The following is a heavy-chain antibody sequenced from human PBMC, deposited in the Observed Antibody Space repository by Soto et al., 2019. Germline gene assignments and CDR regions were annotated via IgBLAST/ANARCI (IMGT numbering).Heavy chain of an antibody. V-gene: IGHV3-30*18. CDR1: GFTFSSYG. J-gene: IGHJ6*02. CDR2: ISYDGSNK. D-gene: IGHD2-2*01. CDR3: AKEKRYCTSTTCPPYYSGLDV. Sequence: GGSLRLSCAASGFTFSSYGMHWVRQAPGKGLEWVAVISYDGSNKYYADSAKGRFTISRDNSKNTLYVQMNSLRDEDTAVYYCAKEKRYCTSTTCPPYYSGLDVWGQGTTVTVSS.